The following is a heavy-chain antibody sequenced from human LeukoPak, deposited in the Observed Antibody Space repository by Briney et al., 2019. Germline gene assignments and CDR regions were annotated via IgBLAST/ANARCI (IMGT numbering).Heavy chain of an antibody. CDR3: TKDMDPGGINV. V-gene: IGHV3-9*01. D-gene: IGHD2-2*03. CDR2: FSLDSDNV. Sequence: GRSLRLSCGASGFTFHEKYAMHWVRQAPGKGLEWVSGFSLDSDNVGYADSVRGRFTVSRDRAKNSLYLQMNYLRPEDTALYFCTKDMDPGGINVWGQGTTVIVSS. CDR1: GFTFHEKYA. J-gene: IGHJ6*02.